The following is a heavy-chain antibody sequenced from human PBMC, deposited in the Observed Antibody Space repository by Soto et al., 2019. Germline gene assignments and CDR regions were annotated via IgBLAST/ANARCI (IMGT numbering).Heavy chain of an antibody. CDR2: INPNNGAT. Sequence: QVQLVQSGAEGKKPGASVKVSCKAPRYIFTAYFMHWVRHAPGQRLEWMGWINPNNGATHYGLSFQGRVTMTRDTSISTAYMELSSLRSDDTAVYYCASHDPGARFDPWGQGTLVIVSS. V-gene: IGHV1-2*02. CDR3: ASHDPGARFDP. J-gene: IGHJ5*02. CDR1: RYIFTAYF. D-gene: IGHD1-1*01.